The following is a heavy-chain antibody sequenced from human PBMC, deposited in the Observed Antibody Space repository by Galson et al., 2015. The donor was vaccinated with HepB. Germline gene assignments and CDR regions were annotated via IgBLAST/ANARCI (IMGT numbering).Heavy chain of an antibody. J-gene: IGHJ4*02. CDR2: IYYSGST. D-gene: IGHD2-15*01. CDR3: ARVVVVAATEYYFDY. CDR1: GGSISSSSYY. V-gene: IGHV4-39*01. Sequence: SEPLSLTCTVSGGSISSSSYYWGWIRQPPGKGLEWIGSIYYSGSTYYNPSLKSRVTISVDTSKNQFSLKLSSVTAADTAVYYCARVVVVAATEYYFDYWGQGTLVTVSS.